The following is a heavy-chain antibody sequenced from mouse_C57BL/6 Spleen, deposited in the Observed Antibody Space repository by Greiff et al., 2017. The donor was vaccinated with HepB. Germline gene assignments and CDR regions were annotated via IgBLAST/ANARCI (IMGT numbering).Heavy chain of an antibody. CDR3: ARRETTVQGYYCDY. V-gene: IGHV3-6*01. CDR2: ISYDGSN. D-gene: IGHD1-1*01. CDR1: GYSITSGYY. Sequence: EVKLQESGPGLVKPSQSLSLTCSVTGYSITSGYYWNWIRQFPGNKLEWMGYISYDGSNNYNPSLKNRISITRDTSKNQFFLTLNSVTTEETATYYCARRETTVQGYYCDYWGQGTTLTVSS. J-gene: IGHJ2*01.